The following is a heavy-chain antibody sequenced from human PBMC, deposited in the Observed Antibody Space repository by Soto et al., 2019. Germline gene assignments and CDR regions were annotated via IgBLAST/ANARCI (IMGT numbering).Heavy chain of an antibody. CDR1: GYSFTSYW. D-gene: IGHD6-19*01. CDR3: ARHRRAVADPYYYYGMDV. CDR2: IYPGDSDT. V-gene: IGHV5-51*01. J-gene: IGHJ6*02. Sequence: GESLKISCKGSGYSFTSYWIGWVRQMPGKGLGWMGIIYPGDSDTRYSPSFQGQVTISADKSISTAYLQWSSLKASDTAMYYCARHRRAVADPYYYYGMDVWGQGTTVTVSS.